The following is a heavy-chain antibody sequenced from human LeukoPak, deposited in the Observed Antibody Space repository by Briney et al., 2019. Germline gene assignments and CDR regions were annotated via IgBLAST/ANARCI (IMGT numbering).Heavy chain of an antibody. CDR2: ISGSGGST. J-gene: IGHJ4*02. CDR1: GFTFSSYA. CDR3: ARDNYDSSGPYYFDY. V-gene: IGHV3-23*01. D-gene: IGHD3-22*01. Sequence: GGSLRLSCAASGFTFSSYAMSWVRQAPGKGLEWVSAISGSGGSTYYADSVKGRFTISRDNSKNTLYLQMNSLRAEDTAVYYCARDNYDSSGPYYFDYWGQGTLVTVSS.